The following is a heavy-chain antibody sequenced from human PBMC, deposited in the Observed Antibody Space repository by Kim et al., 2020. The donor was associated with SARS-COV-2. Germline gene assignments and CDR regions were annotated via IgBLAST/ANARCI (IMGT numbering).Heavy chain of an antibody. Sequence: GGSLRLSCAASGFTFSDYYMSWIRQAPGKGLEWVSYISSSSSYTNYADSVKGRFTISRDNAKNSLYLQMNSLRAEDTAVYYCARDYYDILTVWVHYYFDYWGQGTLVTVSS. CDR3: ARDYYDILTVWVHYYFDY. D-gene: IGHD3-9*01. CDR1: GFTFSDYY. CDR2: ISSSSSYT. V-gene: IGHV3-11*06. J-gene: IGHJ4*02.